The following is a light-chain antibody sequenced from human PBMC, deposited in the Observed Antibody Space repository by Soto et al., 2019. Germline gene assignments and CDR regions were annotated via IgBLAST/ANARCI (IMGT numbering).Light chain of an antibody. Sequence: EIVLTQSPATLSLSPGERATLSCRASQSVSSYLAWYQQKPGQAPRLLIYDASNRATGIPARFSGSGSVTDFTLTISSLEPEDFAVYYWQQRSNLPLLTFGGGTKVEIK. CDR1: QSVSSY. CDR2: DAS. CDR3: QQRSNLPLLT. J-gene: IGKJ4*01. V-gene: IGKV3-11*01.